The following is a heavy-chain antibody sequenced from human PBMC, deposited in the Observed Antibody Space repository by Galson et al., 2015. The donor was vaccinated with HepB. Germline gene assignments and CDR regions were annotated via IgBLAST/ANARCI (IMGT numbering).Heavy chain of an antibody. V-gene: IGHV3-23*01. CDR3: AKGTTNIDS. CDR2: ISVSGGST. J-gene: IGHJ4*02. CDR1: GLTFSTYA. Sequence: SLRLSCAASGLTFSTYAMSWVRQAPGKGLECVSAISVSGGSTDYADSVRGRFTISRDNSNNMLYLQMNNLRAEDTAVYYCAKGTTNIDSWGQGIQVTVSS. D-gene: IGHD1-1*01.